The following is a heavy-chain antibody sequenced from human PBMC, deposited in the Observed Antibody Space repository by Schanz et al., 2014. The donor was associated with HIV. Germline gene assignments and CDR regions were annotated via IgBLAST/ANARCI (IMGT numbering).Heavy chain of an antibody. V-gene: IGHV3-21*06. Sequence: EVQLLESGGGPVKPGGSVRLSCAASGFTFSSYSMNWVRQAPGKGLEWVSSISSGGDYIYHADSVRGRFTISRDNAKNSLYLQMDSLRGEDTAVYYCARGGKMVTFGGVVAPFDYWGQGSLVTVSS. CDR1: GFTFSSYS. CDR3: ARGGKMVTFGGVVAPFDY. CDR2: ISSGGDYI. J-gene: IGHJ4*02. D-gene: IGHD3-16*02.